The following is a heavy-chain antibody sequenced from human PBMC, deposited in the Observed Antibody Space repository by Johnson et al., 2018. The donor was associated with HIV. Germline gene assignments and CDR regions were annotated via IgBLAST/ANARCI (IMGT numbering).Heavy chain of an antibody. CDR1: GFTFSSYG. J-gene: IGHJ3*02. Sequence: QVQLVESGGCVVQPGGSLRLSCAASGFTFSSYGMHWVRQAPGKGLESVAVIWYDGSNKYYADSVKGRFTISRDNSKNTLYLQMNRLRAEDTAVYYCAKDGGEYPAAIRLRCAFDIWGQGTMVTVSS. V-gene: IGHV3-33*06. CDR2: IWYDGSNK. D-gene: IGHD2-2*02. CDR3: AKDGGEYPAAIRLRCAFDI.